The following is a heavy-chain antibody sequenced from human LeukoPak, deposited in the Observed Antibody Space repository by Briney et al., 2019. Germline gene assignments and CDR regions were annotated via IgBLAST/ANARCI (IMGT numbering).Heavy chain of an antibody. CDR2: ISAYNGNT. J-gene: IGHJ4*02. D-gene: IGHD3-22*01. CDR3: ARDRDITMIVAPLDY. V-gene: IGHV1-18*01. CDR1: GYTFTSYG. Sequence: ASVKVSCKASGYTFTSYGISWVRQAPGQGLEWMGWISAYNGNTDYAQKLQGRVTMTTDTSTSTAYMELRSLRSDNTAVYYCARDRDITMIVAPLDYWGQGTLVTVSS.